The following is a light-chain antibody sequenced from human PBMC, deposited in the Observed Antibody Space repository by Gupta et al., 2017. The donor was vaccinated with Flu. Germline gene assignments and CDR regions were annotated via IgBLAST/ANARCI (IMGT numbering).Light chain of an antibody. J-gene: IGLJ1*01. CDR3: AALDDSLNGHYV. CDR2: SSN. Sequence: QSVLAQPPSASGTPGQRVTISCSGSRSNIGSNSVNWYQQVPGTSPKLLMYSSNQRPSGVPDRFAGSKSGTSASLAISGLQSEDEADYYCAALDDSLNGHYVFGTGTKVTVL. V-gene: IGLV1-44*01. CDR1: RSNIGSNS.